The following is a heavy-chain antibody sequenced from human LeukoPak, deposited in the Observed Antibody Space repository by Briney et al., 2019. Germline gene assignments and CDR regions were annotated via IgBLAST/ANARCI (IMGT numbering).Heavy chain of an antibody. V-gene: IGHV3-23*01. CDR2: ISGGGGSI. CDR3: ARVTRSPFGWFDP. CDR1: GFTFSSYA. J-gene: IGHJ5*02. D-gene: IGHD4-17*01. Sequence: GGSLRLSCAASGFTFSSYAMSWVRQAPGKGLEWVSAISGGGGSIYYADSVKGRFTISRDNAKNSLYLQMSSLRAEDTAVYYRARVTRSPFGWFDPWGQGTLVTVSS.